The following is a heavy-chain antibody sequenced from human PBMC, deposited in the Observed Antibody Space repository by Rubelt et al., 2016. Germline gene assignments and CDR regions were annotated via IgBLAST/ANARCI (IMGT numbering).Heavy chain of an antibody. Sequence: QVTLRESGPALVKPTQTLTLTCTFSGFSLSTSGMFVSWIRQPPGKALEWLARIDWDDDKYYSTSLTTRLTISKDTSKTQVVLTMTNMDPVDTATYYCARTRTLYWYFDIWGRGTLVTVSS. V-gene: IGHV2-70*15. CDR3: ARTRTLYWYFDI. J-gene: IGHJ2*01. D-gene: IGHD2-2*01. CDR1: GFSLSTSGMF. CDR2: IDWDDDK.